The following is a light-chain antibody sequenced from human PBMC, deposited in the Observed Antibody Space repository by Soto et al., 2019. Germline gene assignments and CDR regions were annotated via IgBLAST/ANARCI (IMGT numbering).Light chain of an antibody. CDR2: ASS. CDR3: QQTYSNLWT. V-gene: IGKV1-39*01. CDR1: QTISRY. Sequence: DIQLTQSPASLSASVGAGVPITCRASQTISRYLNWYQQQPGTAPKLLIYASSTLQSGVPARFSGRGSGTDFTLTISSLQPEDFAHYYCQQTYSNLWTFGQGTKVDIK. J-gene: IGKJ1*01.